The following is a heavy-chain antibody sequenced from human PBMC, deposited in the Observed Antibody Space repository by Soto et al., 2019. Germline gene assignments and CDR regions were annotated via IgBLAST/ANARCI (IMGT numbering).Heavy chain of an antibody. J-gene: IGHJ4*02. CDR1: GYTFKDYF. D-gene: IGHD1-20*01. CDR3: ARQTVVTGYHHFDY. CDR2: INSNTGGT. Sequence: ASVKVSCKASGYTFKDYFLHWVRQAPGQELEGVGWINSNTGGTNYAQKFQGRGTITSDTPISTAYIEVTPLTSADTAVYHCARQTVVTGYHHFDYWGQGTLVTVSS. V-gene: IGHV1-2*02.